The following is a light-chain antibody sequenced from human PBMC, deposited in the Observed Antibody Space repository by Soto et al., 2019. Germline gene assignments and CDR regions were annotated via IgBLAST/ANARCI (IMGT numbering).Light chain of an antibody. J-gene: IGKJ2*01. Sequence: DIVMTQSPATLSLSPGERATLSCRASQSISSNLAWYQHKHGQAPRLLIYAASTRASGIPARFSGGGSGTEFSLTITSLQSEDFAIYYCQQYKNWPPMYTFGQGTRLEI. V-gene: IGKV3-15*01. CDR1: QSISSN. CDR2: AAS. CDR3: QQYKNWPPMYT.